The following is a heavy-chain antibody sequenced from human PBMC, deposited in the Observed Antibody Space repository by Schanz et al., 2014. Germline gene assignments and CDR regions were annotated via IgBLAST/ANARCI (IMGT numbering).Heavy chain of an antibody. J-gene: IGHJ4*02. CDR3: AKTLFPGGTQTFGN. Sequence: EVQLVESGGGLVQPGGSLRLSCAASGFTFSSYALHWVRQAPGKGLEWVSTIGTSGGTNYAESVKGRFTISRDNSKNTLYLQMNSLRAEDTAVYYCAKTLFPGGTQTFGNWGRGTLVTVSS. CDR2: IGTSGGT. D-gene: IGHD2-8*02. V-gene: IGHV3-23*04. CDR1: GFTFSSYA.